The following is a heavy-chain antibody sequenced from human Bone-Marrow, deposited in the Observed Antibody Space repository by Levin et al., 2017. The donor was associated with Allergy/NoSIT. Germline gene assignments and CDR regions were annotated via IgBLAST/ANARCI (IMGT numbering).Heavy chain of an antibody. CDR3: VRGCYDVSRSLCFDI. D-gene: IGHD5-12*01. V-gene: IGHV4-39*01. CDR2: FYFSGSA. CDR1: GGSIDSIVSQTHY. Sequence: SETLSLTCAVSGGSIDSIVSQTHYGGWVRQFPGRGLEWIGSFYFSGSAYYNPSLKSRVTISADKSKKQLSLNLASLTAADTAVYYCVRGCYDVSRSLCFDIWGQGAMVTVSP. J-gene: IGHJ3*02.